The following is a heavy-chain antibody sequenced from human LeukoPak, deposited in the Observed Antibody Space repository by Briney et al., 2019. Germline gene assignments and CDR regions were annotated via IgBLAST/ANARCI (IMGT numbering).Heavy chain of an antibody. CDR2: ISAYNGNT. D-gene: IGHD3-22*01. V-gene: IGHV1-18*01. Sequence: ASVKVSCKASGYTFTSYGISWVRQAPGQGLEWMGWISAYNGNTNYAQKLQGRVTMTTDTSTSTAYMELRSLRSDDTAVYYCARGGSIVMPYPPPFDYWGQGTLVTVSS. J-gene: IGHJ4*02. CDR3: ARGGSIVMPYPPPFDY. CDR1: GYTFTSYG.